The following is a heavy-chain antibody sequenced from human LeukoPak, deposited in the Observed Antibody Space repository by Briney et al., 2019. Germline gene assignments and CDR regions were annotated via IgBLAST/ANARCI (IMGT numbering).Heavy chain of an antibody. V-gene: IGHV4-38-2*01. CDR3: ARSGILGYCSSTSCYDSDY. CDR2: IYHSGST. Sequence: SETLSLTCAVSGYSISSGYYWGWIRQPPGKGLEWIGSIYHSGSTYYNPSLKSRVTISVDTSKNQFSLKLSSVTAADTAVYYCARSGILGYCSSTSCYDSDYWGQGTQVTVSS. J-gene: IGHJ4*02. D-gene: IGHD2-2*01. CDR1: GYSISSGYY.